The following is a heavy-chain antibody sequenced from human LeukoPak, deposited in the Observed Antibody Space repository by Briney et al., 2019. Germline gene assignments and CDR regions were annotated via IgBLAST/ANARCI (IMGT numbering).Heavy chain of an antibody. D-gene: IGHD3-10*01. J-gene: IGHJ2*01. Sequence: GGSLRLSCSASGFIFSDYGMHFVSYDGSNEYYADSVKGRFTISRDNSKDTLFLQVNSLRPEDTAMYFCAKCELRFGVHWYFDLWGRGTLVTVSS. CDR2: VSYDGSNE. CDR3: AKCELRFGVHWYFDL. CDR1: GFIFSDYG. V-gene: IGHV3-30*18.